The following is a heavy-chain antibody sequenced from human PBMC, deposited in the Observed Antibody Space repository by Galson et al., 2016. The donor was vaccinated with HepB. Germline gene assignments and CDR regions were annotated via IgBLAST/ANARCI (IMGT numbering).Heavy chain of an antibody. CDR3: ARDGHKWDFDY. J-gene: IGHJ4*02. D-gene: IGHD1-26*01. CDR1: GYRFTTFY. Sequence: SVKVPCKASGYRFTTFYVHWVRQAPGQGLEWIGRIMPEDGYTIYAQKFQGRVTITRDTSTSTVYMDLRSLMSADTGVYYCARDGHKWDFDYWGQGSLVTVSS. CDR2: IMPEDGYT. V-gene: IGHV1-46*01.